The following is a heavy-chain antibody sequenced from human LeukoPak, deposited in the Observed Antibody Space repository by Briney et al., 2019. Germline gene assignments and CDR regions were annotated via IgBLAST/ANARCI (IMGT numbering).Heavy chain of an antibody. D-gene: IGHD2-15*01. CDR1: GFTFTSSA. CDR2: IVVGSGNT. CDR3: AKQLGYCSDGSCYFPY. V-gene: IGHV1-58*01. J-gene: IGHJ4*02. Sequence: SVKVSCKASGFTFTSSAVQWVRQARGQRLEWIGWIVVGSGNTNYAQKFQERVTITRDMSTSTAYMELSSLRSEDTAVYYCAKQLGYCSDGSCYFPYWGQGTLVTVSS.